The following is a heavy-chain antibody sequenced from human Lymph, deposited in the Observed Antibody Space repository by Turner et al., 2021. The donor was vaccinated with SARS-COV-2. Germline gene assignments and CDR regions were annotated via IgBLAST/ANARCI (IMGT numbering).Heavy chain of an antibody. Sequence: EVQLLESGGGLVQPGGSLRLSCAASGVTFSSYAMSWVRQAPGKGLEWVLAISGSGGSTYYADSVKGRFTISRDNSKNTLYLQMNSLRAEDTAVYYCAKDPNWYVLSAVDYWGQGTLVTVSS. J-gene: IGHJ4*02. CDR3: AKDPNWYVLSAVDY. V-gene: IGHV3-23*01. CDR1: GVTFSSYA. D-gene: IGHD1-1*01. CDR2: ISGSGGST.